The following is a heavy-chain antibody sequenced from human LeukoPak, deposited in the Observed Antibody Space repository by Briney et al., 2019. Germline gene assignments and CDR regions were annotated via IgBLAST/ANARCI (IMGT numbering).Heavy chain of an antibody. V-gene: IGHV1-69*13. Sequence: VASVKVSCKASGGTFSSYAISWVRQAPGQGLEWMGGIIPIFGTANHAQKFQGRVTITADESTSTAYMELSSLRSEDTAVYYCAREDASAFDIWGQGTMVTVSS. J-gene: IGHJ3*02. CDR3: AREDASAFDI. CDR1: GGTFSSYA. CDR2: IIPIFGTA.